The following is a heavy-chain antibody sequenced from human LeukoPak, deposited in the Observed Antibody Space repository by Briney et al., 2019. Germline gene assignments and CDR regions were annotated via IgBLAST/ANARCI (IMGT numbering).Heavy chain of an antibody. CDR1: GFTFSSYS. Sequence: GGSLRLSCAASGFTFSSYSMNWVRQAPGKGLEWVSSISSSSSYIYYADSVKGRFTISRDNAKNSLYLQMNGLRAEDTAVYYCARAFDFWSGYYDADFDYWGQGTLVTVSS. D-gene: IGHD3-3*01. CDR2: ISSSSSYI. V-gene: IGHV3-21*01. J-gene: IGHJ4*02. CDR3: ARAFDFWSGYYDADFDY.